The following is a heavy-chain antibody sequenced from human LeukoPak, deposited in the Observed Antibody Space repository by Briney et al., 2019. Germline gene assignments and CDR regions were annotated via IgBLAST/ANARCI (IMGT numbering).Heavy chain of an antibody. CDR1: GGSISSSSYY. J-gene: IGHJ6*03. CDR3: ARETPSPRYYYMDV. V-gene: IGHV4-39*07. D-gene: IGHD6-6*01. CDR2: IYHSGST. Sequence: SETLSLTCTVSGGSISSSSYYWGWIRQPPGKGLEWIGSIYHSGSTYYNPSLKSRVTIAVETSENQFSLKLSSVTAADKAVYYCARETPSPRYYYMDVWGKGTTVTISS.